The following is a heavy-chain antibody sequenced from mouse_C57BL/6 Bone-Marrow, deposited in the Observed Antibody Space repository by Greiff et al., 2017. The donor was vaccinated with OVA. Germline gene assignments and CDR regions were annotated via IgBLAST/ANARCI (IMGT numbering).Heavy chain of an antibody. V-gene: IGHV14-4*01. D-gene: IGHD1-1*02. J-gene: IGHJ3*01. CDR1: GFNIKDDY. CDR3: TTGGSPAWFAY. Sequence: EVQLQQSGAELVRPGASVKLSCTASGFNIKDDYMHWVKQRPEQGLEWIGWIDPENGDTEYASKFQGTATITADTSSNTAYLQLSSLTSEDTSVYYCTTGGSPAWFAYWGQGTLVTVSA. CDR2: IDPENGDT.